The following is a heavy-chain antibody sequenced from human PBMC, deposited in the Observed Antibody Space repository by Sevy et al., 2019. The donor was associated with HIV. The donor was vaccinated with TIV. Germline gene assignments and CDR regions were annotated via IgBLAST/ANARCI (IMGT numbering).Heavy chain of an antibody. CDR3: AREGILNPARTSY. D-gene: IGHD6-6*01. J-gene: IGHJ4*01. CDR1: GFTFSDFY. V-gene: IGHV3-11*01. CDR2: ISGGGRNI. Sequence: GGSLRLSCAASGFTFSDFYMSWIRQAPGKGLEWISYISGGGRNIYYADSVKGRFTISRDNAKNSLYLQMNSLRAEDTAVYYCAREGILNPARTSYWGQGTLVTVSS.